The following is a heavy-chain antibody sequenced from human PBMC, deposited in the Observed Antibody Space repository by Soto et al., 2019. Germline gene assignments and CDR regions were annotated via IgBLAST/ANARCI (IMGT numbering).Heavy chain of an antibody. J-gene: IGHJ5*02. CDR1: GGSISSSSYY. CDR3: ARHLSAYDSKPGGWFDP. CDR2: IYYSGST. V-gene: IGHV4-39*01. D-gene: IGHD3-22*01. Sequence: SETLSLTCTVSGGSISSSSYYWGWIRQPPGKGLEWIGSIYYSGSTYYNPSLKSRVTISVDTSKNQFSLKLSSVTAADTAVYYCARHLSAYDSKPGGWFDPWGQGTLVTVSS.